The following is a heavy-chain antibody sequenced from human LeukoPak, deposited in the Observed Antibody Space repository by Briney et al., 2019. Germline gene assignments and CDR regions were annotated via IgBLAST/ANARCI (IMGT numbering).Heavy chain of an antibody. CDR2: INPNSGGT. J-gene: IGHJ5*02. CDR1: GYTFTGYY. D-gene: IGHD6-19*01. CDR3: ARDSYSGWPIDP. V-gene: IGHV1-2*02. Sequence: GASVKVFCKASGYTFTGYYMHWVRQAPGQGLEWMGWINPNSGGTNYAQKFQGRVTMTRDTSISTVYMELSSLRSEDTAVYYCARDSYSGWPIDPWGQGTLVTVSS.